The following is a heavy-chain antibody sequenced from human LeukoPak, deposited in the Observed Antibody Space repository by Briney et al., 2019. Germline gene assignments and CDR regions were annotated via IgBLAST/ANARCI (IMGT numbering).Heavy chain of an antibody. CDR3: ARGSWGENAFDI. J-gene: IGHJ3*02. V-gene: IGHV4-59*01. CDR2: VYYNGIT. D-gene: IGHD7-27*01. Sequence: PSETLSLTCFVSGGSISTYYWTWIRQPPGKGLEWIGFVYYNGITKYNPSLQSRVSISVDTSKNQFSLRLNSVTAADTAVYYCARGSWGENAFDIWGQGTMVTVSS. CDR1: GGSISTYY.